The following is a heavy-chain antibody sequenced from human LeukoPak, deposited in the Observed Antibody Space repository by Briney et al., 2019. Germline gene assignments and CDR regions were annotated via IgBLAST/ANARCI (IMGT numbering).Heavy chain of an antibody. V-gene: IGHV1-69*04. Sequence: SVKVSCKASGGTFSSYAISWVRQAPGQGLEWMGRIIPILGIANYAQKFQGRVTITADKSTSTAYMELSSLRSEDTAVYYCARGDGGNTPFDYWGQGTLVTVSS. CDR2: IIPILGIA. CDR1: GGTFSSYA. D-gene: IGHD4-23*01. CDR3: ARGDGGNTPFDY. J-gene: IGHJ4*02.